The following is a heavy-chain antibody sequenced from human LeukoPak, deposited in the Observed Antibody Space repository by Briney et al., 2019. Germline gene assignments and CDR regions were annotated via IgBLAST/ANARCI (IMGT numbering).Heavy chain of an antibody. CDR1: GYTFVDYW. D-gene: IGHD2-21*02. V-gene: IGHV5-51*01. Sequence: GESLKISCRGSGYTFVDYWSGWVRQMPGKGLEWIGFIYPSDSDTRYSPSFQGQVTISADTTMNTAYLQWSSLKASDTAIYYCARFRCGGDCHSDFWGQGTLVTVAS. CDR3: ARFRCGGDCHSDF. CDR2: IYPSDSDT. J-gene: IGHJ4*02.